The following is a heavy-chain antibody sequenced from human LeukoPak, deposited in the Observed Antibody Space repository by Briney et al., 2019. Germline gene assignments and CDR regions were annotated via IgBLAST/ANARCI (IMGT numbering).Heavy chain of an antibody. J-gene: IGHJ3*02. CDR2: INLDGNGR. V-gene: IGHV3-7*01. D-gene: IGHD3-3*01. Sequence: GGSLRLSCVASGFTFSNYWMSWVRQAQGKGLEWVANINLDGNGRFYVDSVKGRFTISRDNNKKSVYLQMNSLRAEDTAVYYCARDTDDFQGLDIWGQGTRVTVSS. CDR3: ARDTDDFQGLDI. CDR1: GFTFSNYW.